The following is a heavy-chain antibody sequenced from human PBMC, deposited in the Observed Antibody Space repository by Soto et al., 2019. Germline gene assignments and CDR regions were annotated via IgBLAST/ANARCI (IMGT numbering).Heavy chain of an antibody. V-gene: IGHV4-59*01. D-gene: IGHD6-13*01. J-gene: IGHJ4*02. CDR1: GGSISSNY. CDR2: VYNSGST. CDR3: ARYRREAVAGYTLDN. Sequence: SETLSLTCTVSGGSISSNYWTWIRQPPGKGLEWIRYVYNSGSTNYNPSLKSRVTISEDTSKSQFSLKVNSMTAADTAVYYCARYRREAVAGYTLDNWGQGILVTVSS.